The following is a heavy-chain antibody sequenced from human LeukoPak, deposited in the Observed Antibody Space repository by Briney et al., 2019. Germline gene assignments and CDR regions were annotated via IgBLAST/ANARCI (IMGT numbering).Heavy chain of an antibody. J-gene: IGHJ4*02. CDR2: INSNTGDT. CDR3: ARDRYYGGNSYGY. CDR1: GYPFTGYY. V-gene: IGHV1-2*02. D-gene: IGHD4-23*01. Sequence: GASVKVSCTTSGYPFTGYYIHWVRQAPGQRLEWMGWINSNTGDTRYAQNFQGRVTMTRDTSTTTVYVELSSLTSDDTAVYYCARDRYYGGNSYGYWGQGTLVTVSS.